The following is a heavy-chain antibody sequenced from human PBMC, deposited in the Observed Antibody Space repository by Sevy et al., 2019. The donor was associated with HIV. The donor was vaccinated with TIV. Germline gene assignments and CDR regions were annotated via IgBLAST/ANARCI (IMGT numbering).Heavy chain of an antibody. D-gene: IGHD3-22*01. CDR1: GGTFSSYA. Sequence: ASVKVSCKASGGTFSSYAISWVRQAPGQGLEWMGGIIPVFHTANYPQKFQGRVTTTADGSTSTVYMELSSLGSDDTAVYYCASTDYYDSSGYYLYAFDIWGQGTMVTVSS. CDR2: IIPVFHTA. V-gene: IGHV1-69*13. CDR3: ASTDYYDSSGYYLYAFDI. J-gene: IGHJ3*02.